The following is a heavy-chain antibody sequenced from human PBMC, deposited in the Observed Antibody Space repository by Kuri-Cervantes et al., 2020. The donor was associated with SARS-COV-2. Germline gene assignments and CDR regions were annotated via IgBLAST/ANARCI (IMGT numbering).Heavy chain of an antibody. D-gene: IGHD3-3*01. CDR1: GFTFDDYA. J-gene: IGHJ4*02. CDR2: ISWNSGSI. Sequence: SLKISCAASGFTFDDYAMHWVRQAPGKGLEWVSGISWNSGSIGYADSVKGRFTISRDNAKNSLYLQMNSLRAEDTAVYYCAKDTDSLWSGYYTGMGFDYWGQGTLVTVSS. CDR3: AKDTDSLWSGYYTGMGFDY. V-gene: IGHV3-9*01.